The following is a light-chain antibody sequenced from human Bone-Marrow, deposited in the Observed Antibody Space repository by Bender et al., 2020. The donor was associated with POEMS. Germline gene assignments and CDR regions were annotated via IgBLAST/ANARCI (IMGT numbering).Light chain of an antibody. CDR3: AAWEDSLNGWV. Sequence: SYELTQPPSVSVSPGQTASITCSGYNLGDKYVCWYQQKPGHSPVLVIYEDTKRPSEIPERFSGSKSGTSASLAISGLQSEDEADYYCAAWEDSLNGWVFGGGTKLTVL. CDR1: NLGDKY. V-gene: IGLV3-1*01. J-gene: IGLJ3*02. CDR2: EDT.